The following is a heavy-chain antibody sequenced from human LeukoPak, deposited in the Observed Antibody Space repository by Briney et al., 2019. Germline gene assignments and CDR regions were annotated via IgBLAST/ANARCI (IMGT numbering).Heavy chain of an antibody. V-gene: IGHV3-30*02. J-gene: IGHJ3*02. D-gene: IGHD3-22*01. CDR2: IRYDGSNK. Sequence: GGSLRLSCAASGFTFSSYGMHWVRQAPGKGLEWVAFIRYDGSNKYYADSVKGRFTISRDNSKNTLYLQMNSLRAEDTAVYYCAKSSDYYDSRGGAFDIWGQGTMVTVSS. CDR3: AKSSDYYDSRGGAFDI. CDR1: GFTFSSYG.